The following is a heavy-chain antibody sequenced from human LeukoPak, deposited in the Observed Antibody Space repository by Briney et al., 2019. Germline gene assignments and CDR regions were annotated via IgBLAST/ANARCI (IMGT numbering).Heavy chain of an antibody. CDR2: INHSGST. V-gene: IGHV4-34*01. J-gene: IGHJ4*02. CDR1: GGSFSGYY. CDR3: ARGADCSSTSCYTGEFAY. D-gene: IGHD2-2*02. Sequence: SETLSLTCAVYGGSFSGYYWSWIRQPPGKGLEWIGEINHSGSTNYNPSLKSRVTISVDTSKNQFSLKLSSVTAADTAVYYCARGADCSSTSCYTGEFAYWGQGTLVTVSS.